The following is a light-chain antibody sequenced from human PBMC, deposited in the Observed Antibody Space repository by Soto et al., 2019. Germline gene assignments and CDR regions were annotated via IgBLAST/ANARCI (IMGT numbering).Light chain of an antibody. CDR3: AAWDDSLNGYV. CDR2: SNN. V-gene: IGLV1-44*01. Sequence: VLTQPPSASGTPGQRVTISCSGSSSNIGSNTVNWYQQLPGTAPKLLIYSNNQRPSGVPDRFSGSKSGTSASLAISGLQSEDEADYYCAAWDDSLNGYVFGTGTKVT. CDR1: SSNIGSNT. J-gene: IGLJ1*01.